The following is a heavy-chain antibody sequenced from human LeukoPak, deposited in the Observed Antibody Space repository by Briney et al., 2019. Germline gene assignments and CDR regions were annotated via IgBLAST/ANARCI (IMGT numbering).Heavy chain of an antibody. V-gene: IGHV4-38-2*02. CDR3: ASVMPMDV. CDR2: IYYSGST. J-gene: IGHJ6*03. CDR1: GYSISSGYY. D-gene: IGHD2-2*01. Sequence: SETLSLTCTVSGYSISSGYYWGWIRQPPGKGLEWIGSIYYSGSTYYNPSLKSRVTISVDTSKNQFSLKLSSVTAADTAVYYCASVMPMDVWGKGTTVTISS.